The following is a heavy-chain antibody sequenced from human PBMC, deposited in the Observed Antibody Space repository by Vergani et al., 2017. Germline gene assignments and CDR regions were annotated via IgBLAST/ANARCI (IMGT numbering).Heavy chain of an antibody. CDR3: AREGDFWSGYYGHYFDY. V-gene: IGHV3-7*01. CDR2: IKQDGSEK. CDR1: GFTFSSYW. Sequence: EVQLVESGGGLVQPGGSLRLSCAASGFTFSSYWMSWVRQAPGKGLEWVANIKQDGSEKYYVDSVKGRFTISRDNAKNSLYLQMNSLRAEDTAVYYCAREGDFWSGYYGHYFDYWGQGTLVTVSS. J-gene: IGHJ4*02. D-gene: IGHD3-3*01.